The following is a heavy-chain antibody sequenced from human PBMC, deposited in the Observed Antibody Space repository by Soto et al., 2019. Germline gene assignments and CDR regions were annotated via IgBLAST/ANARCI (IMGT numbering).Heavy chain of an antibody. D-gene: IGHD3-16*02. Sequence: PSETLSLTCADYGGSFSGYYWSWIRQPPGKGLEWIGEINHSGSTNYNPSLKSRVTISVDTSKNQFSLKLSSVTAADTAVYYCARAPYYDYVWGSYRLDAFDIWGQGTMVTVSS. CDR3: ARAPYYDYVWGSYRLDAFDI. CDR2: INHSGST. CDR1: GGSFSGYY. V-gene: IGHV4-34*01. J-gene: IGHJ3*02.